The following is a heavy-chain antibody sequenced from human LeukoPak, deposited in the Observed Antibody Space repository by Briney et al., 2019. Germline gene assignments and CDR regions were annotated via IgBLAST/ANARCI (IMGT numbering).Heavy chain of an antibody. V-gene: IGHV1-18*01. J-gene: IGHJ6*03. Sequence: ASVKVSCKASGYTFTSYGISWVRQAPGQGLEWMGWISAYNGNTNYAQKLQGRVTMTTDTSTSTAYLALRGLRSDDTAVYYCARDPGDGDYMDVWGKGTTVTVSS. CDR3: ARDPGDGDYMDV. CDR2: ISAYNGNT. CDR1: GYTFTSYG. D-gene: IGHD3-16*01.